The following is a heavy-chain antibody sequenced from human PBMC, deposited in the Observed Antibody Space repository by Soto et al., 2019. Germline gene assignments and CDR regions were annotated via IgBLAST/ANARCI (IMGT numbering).Heavy chain of an antibody. D-gene: IGHD1-26*01. J-gene: IGHJ4*02. V-gene: IGHV3-48*02. CDR2: ISSSSSTI. Sequence: EVQLVESGGGLVQPGGSLRLSCAAPGFTFSSYSMNWVRQAPGKGLEWVSYISSSSSTIYYADSVKGRFTISRDNAKNSLYLQMSSLRDEVTAVYYCASDRPEWELEYYFDYWGQGTLVTVSS. CDR3: ASDRPEWELEYYFDY. CDR1: GFTFSSYS.